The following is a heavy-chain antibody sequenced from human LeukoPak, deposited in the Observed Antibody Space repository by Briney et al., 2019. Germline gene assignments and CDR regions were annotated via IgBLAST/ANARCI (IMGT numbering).Heavy chain of an antibody. CDR1: GFTFSSYS. CDR2: ISSSSSYI. J-gene: IGHJ4*02. Sequence: GGSLRPSCAASGFTFSSYSMNWVRQAPGKGLEWVSSISSSSSYIYYADSVKGRFTISRDNAKNSLYLQMNSLRAEDTAVYYCARDESLDIVVVPAAIFDYWGQGTLVTVSS. V-gene: IGHV3-21*01. CDR3: ARDESLDIVVVPAAIFDY. D-gene: IGHD2-2*01.